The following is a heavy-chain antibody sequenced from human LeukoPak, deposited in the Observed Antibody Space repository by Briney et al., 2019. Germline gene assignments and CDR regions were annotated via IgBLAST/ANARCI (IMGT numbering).Heavy chain of an antibody. CDR2: ISSSSSTI. CDR1: GFTFSSYS. Sequence: PGGSLRLSCAASGFTFSSYSMNWVRQAPGKGLEWVSYISSSSSTIYYADSVKGRFTISRDNAKNSLYLQMNSLRAEDTAVYYCTKTIDGYLLGYFDHWGQGTLVTVVS. CDR3: TKTIDGYLLGYFDH. D-gene: IGHD3-22*01. V-gene: IGHV3-48*01. J-gene: IGHJ4*02.